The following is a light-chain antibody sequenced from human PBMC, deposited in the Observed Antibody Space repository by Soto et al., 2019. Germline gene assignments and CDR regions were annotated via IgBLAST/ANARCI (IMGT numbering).Light chain of an antibody. V-gene: IGLV2-11*01. Sequence: QSALTQPRSVSGSPGQSVTISCTGTSSDVGAYDYVSWYQQHPGKAPKLMIYDVSKRPSGVPDRFSGSKSGNTASLTISGLQAEDEADYSCCSYADNYVVFGGGTQLTVL. CDR2: DVS. J-gene: IGLJ7*01. CDR3: CSYADNYVV. CDR1: SSDVGAYDY.